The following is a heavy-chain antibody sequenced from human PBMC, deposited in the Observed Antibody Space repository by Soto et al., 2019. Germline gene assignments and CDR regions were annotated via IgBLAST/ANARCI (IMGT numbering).Heavy chain of an antibody. V-gene: IGHV3-48*02. CDR1: GFTFSSYS. CDR2: ISSSSSTI. J-gene: IGHJ4*02. CDR3: ATDSPHHHDSTGSPRPTTDY. Sequence: GGSLRLSCAASGFTFSSYSMNWVRQAPGKGLECISYISSSSSTIYYADSVKGRFTISRDNAKNSLYLQMNSLRDEDTAVYYCATDSPHHHDSTGSPRPTTDYWGQGTLVTVSS. D-gene: IGHD3-22*01.